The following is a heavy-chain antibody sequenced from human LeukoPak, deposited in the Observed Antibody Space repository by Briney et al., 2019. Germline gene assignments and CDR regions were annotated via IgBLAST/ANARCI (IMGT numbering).Heavy chain of an antibody. CDR1: GFTLSHCA. J-gene: IGHJ5*02. V-gene: IGHV3-30-3*01. CDR2: ISYDGTHK. D-gene: IGHD3-10*01. CDR3: VRDHDYYGSGSFYRYWLDP. Sequence: GGSLRLSCTASGFTLSHCAMHWVRQAPGKGLEWVSIISYDGTHKYSADSVRGRLTISRDNSKNTLYLQMNSLRHEDTAVYYCVRDHDYYGSGSFYRYWLDPWGQGTLVTVSS.